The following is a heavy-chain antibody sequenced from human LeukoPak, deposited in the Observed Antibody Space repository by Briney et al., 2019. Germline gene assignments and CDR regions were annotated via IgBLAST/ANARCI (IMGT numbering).Heavy chain of an antibody. CDR1: GYTFTSYY. CDR2: INPSGGST. J-gene: IGHJ4*02. Sequence: ASVKVSCKAPGYTFTSYYMHWVRQAPGQGLEWMGIINPSGGSTSYAQKFQGRVTMTRDTSTSTVYMELSSLRSEDTAVYYCATRGIVVVTARLAAFDYWGQGTLVTVSS. V-gene: IGHV1-46*01. D-gene: IGHD2-21*02. CDR3: ATRGIVVVTARLAAFDY.